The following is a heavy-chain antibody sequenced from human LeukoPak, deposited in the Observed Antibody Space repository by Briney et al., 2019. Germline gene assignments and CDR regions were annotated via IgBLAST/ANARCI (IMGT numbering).Heavy chain of an antibody. CDR3: ARTTTIFGVVSKASNYYYYMDV. CDR1: GATFSSYA. D-gene: IGHD3-3*01. Sequence: GASVKVSCKASGATFSSYAISWVRQAPGQGLEWMGGIIPIFGTANYAQKFQGRVTITTDESTSTAYMELSSLRSEDTAVYYCARTTTIFGVVSKASNYYYYMDVWGKGTTVTVSS. CDR2: IIPIFGTA. J-gene: IGHJ6*03. V-gene: IGHV1-69*05.